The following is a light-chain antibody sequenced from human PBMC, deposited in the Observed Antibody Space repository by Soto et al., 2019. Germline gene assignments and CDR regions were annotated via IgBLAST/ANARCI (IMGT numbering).Light chain of an antibody. CDR3: SSNAGRNNFV. CDR1: SSDVGGYNC. CDR2: EVS. V-gene: IGLV2-8*01. Sequence: QSALTQPPSASGSPGQSVTISCTGTSSDVGGYNCVSWYQQHPGKAPKLLIHEVSKRHSGVPDRFSGSKSGNTASLTFSGLQAEDESDYYCSSNAGRNNFVFGTGTKLTVL. J-gene: IGLJ1*01.